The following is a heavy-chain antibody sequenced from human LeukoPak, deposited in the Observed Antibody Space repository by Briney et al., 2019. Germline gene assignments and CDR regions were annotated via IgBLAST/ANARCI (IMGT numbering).Heavy chain of an antibody. CDR1: GFTFSNYA. Sequence: PGGSLRLSCAASGFTFSNYAMHWVRQAPGKGLEWVAVISYDGSNKYYADSVKGRFTISRDNSKNTLYLQMNSLRAEDTAVYYCAKQTRYDSPAGGRGFGYWGQGTLVTVSS. CDR2: ISYDGSNK. CDR3: AKQTRYDSPAGGRGFGY. D-gene: IGHD3-22*01. V-gene: IGHV3-30-3*02. J-gene: IGHJ4*02.